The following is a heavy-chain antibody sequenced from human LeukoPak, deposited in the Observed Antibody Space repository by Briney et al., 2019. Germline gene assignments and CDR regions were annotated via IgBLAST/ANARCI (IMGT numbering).Heavy chain of an antibody. D-gene: IGHD5-18*01. CDR3: AKGPYSYGYRGDY. CDR2: ISNSGLST. CDR1: GFTFSSYA. Sequence: GGSLRLSCAASGFTFSSYAMSWVRQAPGKGLEWVSIISNSGLSTYYADSVKGRFTISRDNSKNTLYLQMNSLRAEDTAVYYCAKGPYSYGYRGDYWGQGTLVTVSS. J-gene: IGHJ4*02. V-gene: IGHV3-23*01.